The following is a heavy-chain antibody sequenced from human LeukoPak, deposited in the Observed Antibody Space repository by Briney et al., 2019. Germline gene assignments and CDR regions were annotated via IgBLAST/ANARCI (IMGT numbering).Heavy chain of an antibody. J-gene: IGHJ5*02. CDR2: ISAYNGNT. CDR3: ARGRRLGDWFDP. D-gene: IGHD6-25*01. Sequence: ASVKVSCKASGYTFTSYGISWVRQAPGQGLEWMGWISAYNGNTNYAQKLQGRVTMTRDTSTSTVYMELSSLRSEDTAVYYCARGRRLGDWFDPWGQGTLVTVSS. CDR1: GYTFTSYG. V-gene: IGHV1-18*01.